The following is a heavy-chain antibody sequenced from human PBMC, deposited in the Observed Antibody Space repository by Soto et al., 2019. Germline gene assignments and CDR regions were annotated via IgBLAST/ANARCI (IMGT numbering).Heavy chain of an antibody. CDR2: ISYDGTNK. CDR1: GFTFSSYA. CDR3: ARGGGDGVYRPLDY. J-gene: IGHJ4*02. Sequence: QVQLVESGGGVVQPGTSLRLSCAASGFTFSSYAMHWVRQAPGKGLEWVTLISYDGTNKYYAGSVKGRFTISRDDFKTPLFLQMDSLSPDDTAVYYCARGGGDGVYRPLDYWGQGTLVTVAS. D-gene: IGHD6-6*01. V-gene: IGHV3-30*04.